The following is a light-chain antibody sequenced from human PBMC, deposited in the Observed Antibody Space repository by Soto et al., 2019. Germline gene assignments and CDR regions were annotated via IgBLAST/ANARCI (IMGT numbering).Light chain of an antibody. CDR3: QTWDSSASYV. Sequence: SYELTQPPSVFVSPGQTATIPCSGDKLGDKYACWYQQKPGQSPVLVIYENNKRPSGIPERFSGSNSGNTATLTISGTQTMDEADYYCQTWDSSASYVFGTGTKVTVL. CDR2: ENN. J-gene: IGLJ1*01. V-gene: IGLV3-1*01. CDR1: KLGDKY.